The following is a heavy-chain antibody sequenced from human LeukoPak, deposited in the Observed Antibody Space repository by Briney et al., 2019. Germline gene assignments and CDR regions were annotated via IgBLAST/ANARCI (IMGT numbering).Heavy chain of an antibody. V-gene: IGHV1-69*13. CDR1: GGTFSSYA. J-gene: IGHJ5*02. CDR2: IIPIFGTA. Sequence: SVKVSCKASGGTFSSYAISWVRQAPGQGLEWMGGIIPIFGTANYAQKFQGRVTITADESTSTAYMELSSLRSEDTAVYYCARDTPAVSSGSFSPEDWFDPWGQGTLVTVSS. CDR3: ARDTPAVSSGSFSPEDWFDP. D-gene: IGHD3-10*01.